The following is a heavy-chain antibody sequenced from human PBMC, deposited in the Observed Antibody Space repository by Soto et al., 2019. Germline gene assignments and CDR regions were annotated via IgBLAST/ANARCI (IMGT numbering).Heavy chain of an antibody. CDR2: IYQSGST. Sequence: QLQLQESGSGLVKPSQTLSLTCAVSGGSISSGGYSWSWIRQPPGKGLEWIGYIYQSGSTHYNPSPTSRATIPVARSNNQSSPKLSSVTAADTAVYYCATYQLRSGCFDPWGQGTLVTVSS. CDR3: ATYQLRSGCFDP. CDR1: GGSISSGGYS. V-gene: IGHV4-30-2*01. J-gene: IGHJ5*02. D-gene: IGHD2-2*01.